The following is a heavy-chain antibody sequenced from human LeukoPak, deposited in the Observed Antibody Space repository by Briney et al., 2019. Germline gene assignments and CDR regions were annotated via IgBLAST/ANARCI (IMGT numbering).Heavy chain of an antibody. CDR2: IYYSGST. D-gene: IGHD3-10*01. Sequence: SETLSLTCTVSGGSISSGGYYWSWIRQHPGKGLEWIGYIYYSGSTYYNPSLKSRVTISVDTSKNQFSLKLSSVTAADTAVYYCARDLQWFGDVYYFDHWGQGSRVTVSS. J-gene: IGHJ4*02. V-gene: IGHV4-31*03. CDR3: ARDLQWFGDVYYFDH. CDR1: GGSISSGGYY.